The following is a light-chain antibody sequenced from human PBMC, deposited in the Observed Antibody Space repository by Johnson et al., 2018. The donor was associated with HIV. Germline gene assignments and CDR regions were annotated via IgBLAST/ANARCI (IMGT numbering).Light chain of an antibody. V-gene: IGLV1-51*02. CDR1: SSNIGNFY. CDR2: KTN. Sequence: QSILTQPPSVSAAPGQRVTISCSGSSSNIGNFYVSWYQQLPETAPKLLIYKTNDRPSGIPDRFSGSRSGTSATLAITGLQTGDEADYYCGAWDSSLRSGFFGTGTKVTVL. CDR3: GAWDSSLRSGF. J-gene: IGLJ1*01.